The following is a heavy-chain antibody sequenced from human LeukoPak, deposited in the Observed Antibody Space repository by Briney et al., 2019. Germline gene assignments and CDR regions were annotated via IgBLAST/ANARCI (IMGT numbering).Heavy chain of an antibody. CDR2: ISSNGGST. J-gene: IGHJ4*02. CDR3: VNSPYLYGSGAYIDY. D-gene: IGHD3-10*01. Sequence: PGGSLRLPCSASGFTFSSYAMHWVRQAPGKGLEYVSAISSNGGSTYYADSVKGRFTISRDNSKNTLYLQMSSLRAEDTAVYYCVNSPYLYGSGAYIDYWGQGTLVTVSS. CDR1: GFTFSSYA. V-gene: IGHV3-64D*06.